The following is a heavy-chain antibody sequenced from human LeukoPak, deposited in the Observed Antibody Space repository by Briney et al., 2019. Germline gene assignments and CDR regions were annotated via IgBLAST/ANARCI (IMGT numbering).Heavy chain of an antibody. V-gene: IGHV3-23*01. CDR1: GFAFSSYA. Sequence: PGGSLRLSCATSGFAFSSYAMSWVRQAPGKGLEWVSTISGSGVSTYYADSVKGRFTISRENSKNTLYVQMNSLRAEDTAVYYCAVMKSGGNWGQGTLVTVSS. J-gene: IGHJ4*02. D-gene: IGHD1-14*01. CDR3: AVMKSGGN. CDR2: ISGSGVST.